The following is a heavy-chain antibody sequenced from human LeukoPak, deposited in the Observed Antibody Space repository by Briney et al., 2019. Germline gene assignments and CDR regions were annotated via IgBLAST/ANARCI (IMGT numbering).Heavy chain of an antibody. Sequence: SETLSLTCTVSGDSISSYYWSWIRQPPGKGLEWIGYIYYSGTTNYNPSLKSRVTISLDTSKNQFSLKVSSVTAADTAVYYCARQLGYSSSVNWFDPWGQGTLVTVSS. J-gene: IGHJ5*02. V-gene: IGHV4-59*08. CDR2: IYYSGTT. D-gene: IGHD6-6*01. CDR1: GDSISSYY. CDR3: ARQLGYSSSVNWFDP.